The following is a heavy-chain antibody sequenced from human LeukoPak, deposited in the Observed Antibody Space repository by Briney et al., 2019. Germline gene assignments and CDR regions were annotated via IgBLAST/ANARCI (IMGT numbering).Heavy chain of an antibody. CDR2: INPNSGGT. J-gene: IGHJ6*03. CDR3: ARVDTAMVTTLGHYYYYMDV. D-gene: IGHD5-18*01. Sequence: ASVKVSCKASGYTFTGYYMHWVRQAPGQGLEWMGWINPNSGGTNYAQKFQGRVTMTRDTSISTAYMELSRLRSDDTAVYYCARVDTAMVTTLGHYYYYMDVWGKGTTVTVSS. CDR1: GYTFTGYY. V-gene: IGHV1-2*02.